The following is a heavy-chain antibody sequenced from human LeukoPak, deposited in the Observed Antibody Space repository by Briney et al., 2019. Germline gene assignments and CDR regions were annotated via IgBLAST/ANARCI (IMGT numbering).Heavy chain of an antibody. Sequence: GGSLRLSCAASGFTFSDYDMHWVRQGAGKGLEWVSAITVGGETYYSVSVKGRFTISRDNAMQSLHLQMNGLTAGDTAVYYCVREVYSDSAYYGLDVWGQGTTDTVSS. CDR2: ITVGGET. J-gene: IGHJ6*02. CDR3: VREVYSDSAYYGLDV. V-gene: IGHV3-13*04. CDR1: GFTFSDYD. D-gene: IGHD4-11*01.